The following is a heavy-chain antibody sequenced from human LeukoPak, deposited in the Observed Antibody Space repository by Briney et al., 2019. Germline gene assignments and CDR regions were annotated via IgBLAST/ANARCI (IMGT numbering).Heavy chain of an antibody. Sequence: PSETLSLTCTVSGGSISSSSYYWGWIRQPPGKGLEWIGSIYYSGSTYYNPSLKSRVTISVDTSKNQFSLKLSSVTAADTAVYYCARQRGLYYDFWRTNDYWGQGTLVTVSS. D-gene: IGHD3-3*01. CDR2: IYYSGST. CDR1: GGSISSSSYY. J-gene: IGHJ4*02. CDR3: ARQRGLYYDFWRTNDY. V-gene: IGHV4-39*01.